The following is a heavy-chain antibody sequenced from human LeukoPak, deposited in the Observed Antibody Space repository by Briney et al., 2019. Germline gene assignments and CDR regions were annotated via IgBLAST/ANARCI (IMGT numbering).Heavy chain of an antibody. V-gene: IGHV3-33*01. CDR3: AREGVRDGYTFDY. CDR1: GFTFSSYG. CDR2: RWYDGSNK. J-gene: IGHJ4*02. D-gene: IGHD5-24*01. Sequence: GGSLRLSCAASGFTFSSYGMHWVRQAPGKGLEWVAVRWYDGSNKYYADSVKGRFTISRDNSKNTLYLQMNSLRAEDTAVYYCAREGVRDGYTFDYWGQGTLVTVSS.